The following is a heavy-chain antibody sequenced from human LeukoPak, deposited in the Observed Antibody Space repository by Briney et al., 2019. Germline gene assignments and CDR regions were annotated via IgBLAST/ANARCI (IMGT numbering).Heavy chain of an antibody. V-gene: IGHV4-59*01. CDR1: GGSITDYY. D-gene: IGHD1-7*01. CDR2: DYYSGST. CDR3: ARVRITGTGRVWFDP. Sequence: SETLSLTCTVSGGSITDYYWGWIRQPPGKGLEWIGYDYYSGSTNYNPSLKSRVSISVVTSTNQVSLKLRSVTAADTAVYYCARVRITGTGRVWFDPWGQGTLVTVSS. J-gene: IGHJ5*02.